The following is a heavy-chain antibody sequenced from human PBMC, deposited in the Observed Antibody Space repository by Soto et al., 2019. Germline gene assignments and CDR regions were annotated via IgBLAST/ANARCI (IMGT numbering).Heavy chain of an antibody. Sequence: QVQLVQSGAEVKKPGSSVKVSCKASGGTFSSYAISWVRQAPGQGLERMGGVIPICGTANYAQKIQGRVTITADESTSTAYMELSSLRSEDTAVYYCARDGPKQWLAYYYYYGMDVWGQGTTVTVSS. D-gene: IGHD6-19*01. CDR3: ARDGPKQWLAYYYYYGMDV. V-gene: IGHV1-69*01. CDR2: VIPICGTA. J-gene: IGHJ6*02. CDR1: GGTFSSYA.